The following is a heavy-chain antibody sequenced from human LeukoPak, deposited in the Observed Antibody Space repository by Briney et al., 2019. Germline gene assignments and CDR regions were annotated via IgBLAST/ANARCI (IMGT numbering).Heavy chain of an antibody. CDR1: GFTFSSYA. CDR3: ARGWCSSTSCYDYYYYGMDV. D-gene: IGHD2-2*01. V-gene: IGHV3-30-3*01. CDR2: ISYDGSNK. J-gene: IGHJ6*02. Sequence: PGGSLRLSCAASGFTFSSYAMHWVRQAPGKGLEWVAVISYDGSNKYYADSVKGRFTISRDNSENTLYLQMNSLRAEDTAVYYCARGWCSSTSCYDYYYYGMDVWGQGTTVTVSS.